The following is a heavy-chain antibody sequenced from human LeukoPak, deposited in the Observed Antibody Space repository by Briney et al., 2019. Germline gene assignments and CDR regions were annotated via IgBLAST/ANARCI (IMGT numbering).Heavy chain of an antibody. CDR3: TTDESTGIAVAEGVSYFDY. V-gene: IGHV3-15*01. Sequence: GGSLRLSCAASGFTFSNAWMSWVRQAPGKGLEWVGRIKSKTDGGTTDYAAPVKGRFTISRDDSKNTLYLQMNSLKTEDTAVYYCTTDESTGIAVAEGVSYFDYWGQGTLVTVSS. CDR2: IKSKTDGGTT. J-gene: IGHJ4*02. D-gene: IGHD6-19*01. CDR1: GFTFSNAW.